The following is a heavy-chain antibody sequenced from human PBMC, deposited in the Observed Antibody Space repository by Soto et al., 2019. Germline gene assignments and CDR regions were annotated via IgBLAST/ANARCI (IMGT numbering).Heavy chain of an antibody. Sequence: GSLRLSGVASVFNLKKFAMSWVRQAPGEGLEWVSGISCCGGSTSYADSVKGRFSIARDDSTNTLSLQMNNLRVEDTAQYYCAKADGEQWLLPHLDKWGQGPLVSVSS. J-gene: IGHJ4*02. D-gene: IGHD6-19*01. CDR3: AKADGEQWLLPHLDK. CDR1: VFNLKKFA. CDR2: ISCCGGST. V-gene: IGHV3-23*01.